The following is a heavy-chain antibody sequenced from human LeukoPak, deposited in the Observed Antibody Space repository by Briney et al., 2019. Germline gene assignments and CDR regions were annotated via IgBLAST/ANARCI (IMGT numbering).Heavy chain of an antibody. D-gene: IGHD3-22*01. CDR2: ISYDGSNK. CDR3: ARDGSSGSYYYYGMDV. J-gene: IGHJ6*02. Sequence: GRSLRPSCAASGFTFSSYAMHWVRQAPGKGLEWVAVISYDGSNKYYADSVKGRFTISRDNSKNTLYLQMNSLRAEDTAVYYCARDGSSGSYYYYGMDVWGQGTTVTVSS. CDR1: GFTFSSYA. V-gene: IGHV3-30-3*01.